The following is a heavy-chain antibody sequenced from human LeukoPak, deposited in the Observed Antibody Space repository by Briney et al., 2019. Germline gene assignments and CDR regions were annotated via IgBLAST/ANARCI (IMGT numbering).Heavy chain of an antibody. CDR1: GFTLDDYA. V-gene: IGHV3-9*03. J-gene: IGHJ4*02. D-gene: IGHD6-13*01. CDR2: ISWNSGSI. Sequence: GGSLRLSCAASGFTLDDYAMRWVRHAPGKGLEWVSGISWNSGSIGYADSVKGRFTISRDNAKNSLYLQMNSLRAEDMALYYCAKVAQDSSSWYGEAYYFDYWGQGTLVTVSS. CDR3: AKVAQDSSSWYGEAYYFDY.